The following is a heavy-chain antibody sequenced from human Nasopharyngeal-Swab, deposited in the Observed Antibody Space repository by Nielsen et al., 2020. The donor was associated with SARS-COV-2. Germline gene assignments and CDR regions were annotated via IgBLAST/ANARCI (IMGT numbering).Heavy chain of an antibody. V-gene: IGHV4-34*01. CDR1: GGSFSAYY. Sequence: SDTLSLTFAVYGGSFSAYYWGWIRQPPGKGLEWIPEINHSGSTNYNPSLNSRVTLSVDTSMNQFSLELRSVTAADTAVYYCARGLSGIVPAPILGLGPYYYYYYMDVWGKGTTVTVSS. CDR3: ARGLSGIVPAPILGLGPYYYYYYMDV. D-gene: IGHD2-2*01. CDR2: INHSGST. J-gene: IGHJ6*03.